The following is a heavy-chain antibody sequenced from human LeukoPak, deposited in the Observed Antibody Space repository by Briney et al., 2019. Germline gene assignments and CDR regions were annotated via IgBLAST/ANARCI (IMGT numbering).Heavy chain of an antibody. Sequence: SVNLSCNSSGATFTSNAYSWSRLRPGQGLGLMGGIIPIFGTANNAQKFQGRVTITADKSTSTAYMELSSLRSEDTAVYYCARTLEALWFGECDYWGQGTLVTVSS. V-gene: IGHV1-69*06. CDR2: IIPIFGTA. D-gene: IGHD3-10*01. CDR3: ARTLEALWFGECDY. J-gene: IGHJ4*02. CDR1: GATFTSNA.